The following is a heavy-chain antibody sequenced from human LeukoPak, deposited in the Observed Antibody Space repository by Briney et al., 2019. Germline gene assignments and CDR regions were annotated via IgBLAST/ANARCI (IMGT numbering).Heavy chain of an antibody. J-gene: IGHJ6*03. V-gene: IGHV1-2*06. CDR3: ARERPAAVIAFYYYYYYMDV. CDR2: INPNSGGT. Sequence: ASVKVSCKASGYTFTGYYMHWVRQAPGQGLEWMGRINPNSGGTNYAQKFQGRVTMTRDTSISTAYMELSRLRSDDTAVYYCARERPAAVIAFYYYYYYMDVWGKGTTVTVSS. D-gene: IGHD3-16*02. CDR1: GYTFTGYY.